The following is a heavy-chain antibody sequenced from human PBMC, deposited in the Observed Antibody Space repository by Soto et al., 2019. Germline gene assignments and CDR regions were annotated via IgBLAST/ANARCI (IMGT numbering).Heavy chain of an antibody. CDR2: INHSGST. CDR3: ARGLGSGYRGSYYFDY. CDR1: GGSFSGYY. V-gene: IGHV4-34*01. J-gene: IGHJ4*02. D-gene: IGHD1-26*01. Sequence: QVQLQQWGAGLLKPSETLSLTCAVYGGSFSGYYWSWIRQPPGKGLEWIGEINHSGSTNYNPSLKSRVTISVDTSKNQFSLKLSSVTAADTAVYYCARGLGSGYRGSYYFDYWGQGTLVTVSS.